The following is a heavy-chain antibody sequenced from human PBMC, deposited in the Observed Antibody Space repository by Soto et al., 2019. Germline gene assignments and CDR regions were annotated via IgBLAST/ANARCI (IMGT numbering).Heavy chain of an antibody. CDR1: GGSISSYY. CDR2: IHYSGST. V-gene: IGHV4-59*01. J-gene: IGHJ5*02. Sequence: PSETLSLTCTVSGGSISSYYWNWIRQPPGKGLEWIGYIHYSGSTNSNPSLKSRVTISVDTSNNQFSLNLSSVTAADTAVYYCATGKCSSMVRGDIMFDPWGQGTLVTVSS. CDR3: ATGKCSSMVRGDIMFDP. D-gene: IGHD3-10*01.